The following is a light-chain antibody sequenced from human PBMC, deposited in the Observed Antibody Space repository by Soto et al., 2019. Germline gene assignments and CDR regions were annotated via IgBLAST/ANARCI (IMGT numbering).Light chain of an antibody. CDR2: EGS. CDR3: CSYAGSRV. V-gene: IGLV2-23*01. CDR1: SSDVGSYNL. Sequence: QSVLTQPASVSGSPGQSITISCTGYSSDVGSYNLVSWYQQHPGKAPKLMIYEGSKRPSGVSNRFSGSKSGNTASLTISGLQAADEADYYCCSYAGSRVFGGGTQLTVL. J-gene: IGLJ3*02.